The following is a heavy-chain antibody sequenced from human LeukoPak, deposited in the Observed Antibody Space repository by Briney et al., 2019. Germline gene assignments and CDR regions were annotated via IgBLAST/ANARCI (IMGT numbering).Heavy chain of an antibody. CDR3: TTVVAGNWFDP. J-gene: IGHJ5*02. V-gene: IGHV1-24*01. CDR1: GYSLTKLS. D-gene: IGHD6-19*01. Sequence: GASVKVSCKISGYSLTKLSVHWVRQAPGKGLEWMGGFDPDDGKTIWAEKFQGRVTMTEDTSTDTAYMDLNSVSSDDTAVYYCTTVVAGNWFDPWGKGTLVTVSS. CDR2: FDPDDGKT.